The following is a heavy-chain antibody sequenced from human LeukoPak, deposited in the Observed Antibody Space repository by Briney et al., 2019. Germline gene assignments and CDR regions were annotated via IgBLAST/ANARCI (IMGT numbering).Heavy chain of an antibody. CDR3: AREGIAVGIGWFDR. V-gene: IGHV4-31*03. Sequence: SETLSLTCTVSRGSISSGGYYWSWIRHHPGKGLEWIGYIYYSGSTYYNPSLTSRVTLSVDTSKNQFSLKISSVTAADTALNYRAREGIAVGIGWFDRWGQGTLVTVS. D-gene: IGHD6-19*01. CDR1: RGSISSGGYY. J-gene: IGHJ5*02. CDR2: IYYSGST.